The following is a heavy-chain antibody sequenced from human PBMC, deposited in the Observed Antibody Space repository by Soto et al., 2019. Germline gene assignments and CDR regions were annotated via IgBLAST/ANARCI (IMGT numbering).Heavy chain of an antibody. Sequence: QVQLVQSGAEVKKPGASVKVSCKASGYTFTSYGISWVRQAPGQGLEWMGWISAYNGNTNSAQKLQGRVTMTTDTSTSTAYMELRSLRSDDTAVYYCARVDSSSFYYYYYGMDVCGQGTKVTVSS. CDR2: ISAYNGNT. J-gene: IGHJ6*02. CDR1: GYTFTSYG. V-gene: IGHV1-18*04. CDR3: ARVDSSSFYYYYYGMDV. D-gene: IGHD6-6*01.